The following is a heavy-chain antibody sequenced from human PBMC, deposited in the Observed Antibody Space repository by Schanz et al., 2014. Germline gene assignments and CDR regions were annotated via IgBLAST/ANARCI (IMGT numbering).Heavy chain of an antibody. J-gene: IGHJ3*02. V-gene: IGHV4-31*11. Sequence: QVQLQESGPGLVKPSQTLSLTCAVSGGSISSSDYWSWIRQHPGKGLEWIGFISYSGSTYYNPSLKSRVTISVDTSKNQFSLNLSSATAADTAVYYCARDRGHGDLPGDIWGQGTMVTVSS. CDR1: GGSISSSDY. D-gene: IGHD4-17*01. CDR2: ISYSGST. CDR3: ARDRGHGDLPGDI.